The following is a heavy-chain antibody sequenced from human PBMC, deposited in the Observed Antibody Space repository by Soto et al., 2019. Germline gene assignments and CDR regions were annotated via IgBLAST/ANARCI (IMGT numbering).Heavy chain of an antibody. Sequence: GGSLRLSCAASGFTFSSYSMNWVRQAPGKGLEWVSYISSSSSTIYYADSVKGRFTISRDNAKNSLYLQMNSLRDEDTAVYYCASLFGYCSGGSCYTNNYYYYYGMDVWGQGTTVTAP. V-gene: IGHV3-48*02. CDR3: ASLFGYCSGGSCYTNNYYYYYGMDV. CDR2: ISSSSSTI. CDR1: GFTFSSYS. J-gene: IGHJ6*02. D-gene: IGHD2-15*01.